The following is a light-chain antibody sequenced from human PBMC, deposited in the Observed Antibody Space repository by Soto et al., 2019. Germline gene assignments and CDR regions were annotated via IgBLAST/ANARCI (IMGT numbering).Light chain of an antibody. CDR2: RNN. CDR3: AAWDDSLSVLYV. CDR1: ISNIGSNY. J-gene: IGLJ1*01. Sequence: RTQPPSASGTPGQRFTISCSGSISNIGSNYVYWYQQLPGTAPKLLIYRNNQRPSGVPDRFSGSKSGTSASLAISGLRSEDEADYYCAAWDDSLSVLYVFGTGTKVTVL. V-gene: IGLV1-47*01.